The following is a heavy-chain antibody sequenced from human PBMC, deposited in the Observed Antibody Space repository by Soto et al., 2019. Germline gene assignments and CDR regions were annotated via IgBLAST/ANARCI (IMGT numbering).Heavy chain of an antibody. CDR2: FSDSGST. CDR3: ARGNFYYGLDV. J-gene: IGHJ6*02. Sequence: TSETLSLTCAVYGGSFSGNYWSWIRQPPGKGLEWIGEFSDSGSTNYNPSLKSRVIISEDMSKSQFSLKLSSVTAADTAVYYCARGNFYYGLDVWGQGTTVTVS. CDR1: GGSFSGNY. V-gene: IGHV4-34*01.